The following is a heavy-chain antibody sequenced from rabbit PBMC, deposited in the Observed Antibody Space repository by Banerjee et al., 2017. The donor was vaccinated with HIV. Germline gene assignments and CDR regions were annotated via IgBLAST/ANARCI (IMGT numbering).Heavy chain of an antibody. CDR2: IGVGSSGST. CDR3: ARGDAGGASYDRIIRFNL. CDR1: GFSFSSSCY. J-gene: IGHJ4*01. D-gene: IGHD8-1*01. Sequence: QSLEESGGDLVKPGASLTLTCTASGFSFSSSCYMCWVRQAPGKGLEWIACIGVGSSGSTYYASWAKGRFTISKTSSTTVTLQMTSLTAADTATYFCARGDAGGASYDRIIRFNLWGPGTLVTVS. V-gene: IGHV1S40*01.